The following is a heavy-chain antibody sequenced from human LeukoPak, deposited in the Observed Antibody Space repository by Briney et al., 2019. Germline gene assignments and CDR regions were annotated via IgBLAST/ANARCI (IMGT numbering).Heavy chain of an antibody. CDR3: ARVFRYGYAGWFDP. CDR2: INTNTGNP. V-gene: IGHV7-4-1*02. CDR1: GYTFTSYA. D-gene: IGHD5-18*01. J-gene: IGHJ5*02. Sequence: WASVTVSFTASGYTFTSYAMNWVRQAPGQGLEWMGWINTNTGNPTYAQGFTGRFVFSLDTSVSTAYLQISSLKAEDTAVYYCARVFRYGYAGWFDPWGQGTLVTVSS.